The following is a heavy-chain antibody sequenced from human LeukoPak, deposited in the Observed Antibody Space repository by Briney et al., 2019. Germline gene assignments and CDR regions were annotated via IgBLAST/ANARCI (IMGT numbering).Heavy chain of an antibody. CDR1: GFTFSSHG. D-gene: IGHD3-10*01. CDR2: IIPSGHTT. J-gene: IGHJ4*02. Sequence: GGSLRLSCAASGFTFSSHGMNWVRQAPGKGLEWVSGIIPSGHTTYYADSVRGRFTISRDNSKNTLYLQMNSLRAEDTAVYYCAKEGLLLWFGDHNEFDYWGQGTLVTVSS. V-gene: IGHV3-23*01. CDR3: AKEGLLLWFGDHNEFDY.